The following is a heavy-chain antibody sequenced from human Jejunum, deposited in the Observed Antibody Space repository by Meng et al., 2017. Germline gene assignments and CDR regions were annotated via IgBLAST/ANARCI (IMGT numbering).Heavy chain of an antibody. V-gene: IGHV2-5*02. CDR2: IYWDDDK. Sequence: QITLKAAGPPLVRPQPHLTLTFTFSGFSISTSGVSVAWIRQPPGKALEWLALIYWDDDKRYNQSLSHRLTISKDTSKNQVVLTMTSVAPVDTGTYYCAHRAAVSASFQLDYWGPGTLVTVSS. D-gene: IGHD6-13*01. CDR1: GFSISTSGVS. J-gene: IGHJ4*02. CDR3: AHRAAVSASFQLDY.